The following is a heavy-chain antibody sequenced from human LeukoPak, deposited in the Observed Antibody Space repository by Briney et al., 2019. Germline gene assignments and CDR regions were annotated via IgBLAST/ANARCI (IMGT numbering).Heavy chain of an antibody. D-gene: IGHD2-15*01. CDR3: ATAESPTPSYYYMDV. V-gene: IGHV1-2*06. CDR1: GYTFTDYY. CDR2: INPNSAGT. Sequence: ASVKVSCKASGYTFTDYYMHWVRQAPGQGLEWMGRINPNSAGTNYAQKFQGRVTMTRDASISTAYMELSRLRSDDTAVYYCATAESPTPSYYYMDVWGKGTTVIVSS. J-gene: IGHJ6*03.